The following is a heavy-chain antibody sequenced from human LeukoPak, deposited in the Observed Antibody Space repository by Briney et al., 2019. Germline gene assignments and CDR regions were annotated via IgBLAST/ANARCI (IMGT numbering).Heavy chain of an antibody. CDR1: GGSFSGYY. Sequence: PSETLSLTCAVYGGSFSGYYWSWIRQPPGKGLEWIGEINHSGSTNYNPSLKSRVTISVDTSKNQFSLKLSSVTAADTAVYYCARQGDYIGYWGQGTLVTVSS. J-gene: IGHJ4*02. CDR2: INHSGST. CDR3: ARQGDYIGY. V-gene: IGHV4-34*01.